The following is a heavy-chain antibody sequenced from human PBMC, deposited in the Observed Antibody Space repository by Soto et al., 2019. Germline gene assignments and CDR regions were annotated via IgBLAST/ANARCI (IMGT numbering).Heavy chain of an antibody. CDR2: ISYDGSNK. CDR3: ARDHSGNCISYNWFDP. D-gene: IGHD3-10*01. J-gene: IGHJ5*02. CDR1: GFTFSSYA. Sequence: QVQLVESGGGVVQPGRSLRLSCAASGFTFSSYAMHWVRQAPGKGLEWVAVISYDGSNKYYADSVKGRFTISRDNSKNTLYLQMNSLRAEDTAVYYCARDHSGNCISYNWFDPWGQGTLVTVSS. V-gene: IGHV3-30-3*01.